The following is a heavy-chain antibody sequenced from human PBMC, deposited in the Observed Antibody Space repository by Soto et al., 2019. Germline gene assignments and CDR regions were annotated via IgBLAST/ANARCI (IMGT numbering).Heavy chain of an antibody. CDR2: IKQDGSEK. CDR3: ARERTDLYYDSSGYWGTAFDI. D-gene: IGHD3-22*01. Sequence: GGSLRLSCAASGFTFSSYWMSWVRQAPGKGLEWVANIKQDGSEKYYVDSVKGRFTISRDNAKNSLYLQMNSLRAEDTAVYYCARERTDLYYDSSGYWGTAFDIWGQGTMVTVSS. CDR1: GFTFSSYW. J-gene: IGHJ3*02. V-gene: IGHV3-7*05.